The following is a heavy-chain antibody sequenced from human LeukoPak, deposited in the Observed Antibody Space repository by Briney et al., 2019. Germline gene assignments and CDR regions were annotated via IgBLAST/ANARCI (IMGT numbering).Heavy chain of an antibody. CDR2: IWYDRTNK. Sequence: PGGSLRLSCSASRFTFSTYARHWVRQAPGKGLEWVAVIWYDRTNKYDAASVKGRFTISRDNSKHTLYLQMSSLSAEDTAVYYCARDRLTTVPTFHFDYWGQGTLVTVSS. V-gene: IGHV3-33*01. D-gene: IGHD4-17*01. J-gene: IGHJ4*02. CDR3: ARDRLTTVPTFHFDY. CDR1: RFTFSTYA.